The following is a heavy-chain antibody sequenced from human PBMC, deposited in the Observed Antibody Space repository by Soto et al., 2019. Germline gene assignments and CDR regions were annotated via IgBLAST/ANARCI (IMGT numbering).Heavy chain of an antibody. CDR1: GGSMSSYY. V-gene: IGHV4-4*07. CDR2: VYSSGGT. J-gene: IGHJ5*02. Sequence: SETLSLTCTVSGGSMSSYYWTWIRQPAGKGLEWIGRVYSSGGTHYNPSLKSRVTISLDTSKNQFSLRLLSVTDADTAVYYCARGQRFSDWFDPWGQGSLVTVSS. D-gene: IGHD3-3*01. CDR3: ARGQRFSDWFDP.